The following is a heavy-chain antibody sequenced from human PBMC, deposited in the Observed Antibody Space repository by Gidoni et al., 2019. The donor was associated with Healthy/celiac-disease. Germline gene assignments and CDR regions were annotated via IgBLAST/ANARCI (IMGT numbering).Heavy chain of an antibody. CDR2: ISGSGGST. J-gene: IGHJ4*02. CDR3: AKDLDVVVVAAPSGGFDY. D-gene: IGHD2-15*01. V-gene: IGHV3-23*01. Sequence: EVQLLESGGGLVQPGGSLRPSCAASGFTFSTYARSWVRQAPGKGLEWVSAISGSGGSTYYADSVKGRFTISRDNSKNTLYLQMNSLRAEDTAVYYCAKDLDVVVVAAPSGGFDYWGQGTLVTVSS. CDR1: GFTFSTYA.